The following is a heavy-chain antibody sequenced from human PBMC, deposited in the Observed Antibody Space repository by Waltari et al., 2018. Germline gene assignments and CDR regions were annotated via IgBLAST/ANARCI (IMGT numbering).Heavy chain of an antibody. CDR2: ISSSSSTI. V-gene: IGHV3-48*04. CDR1: GFTFSSYS. CDR3: ARDLVSGYALGAFDI. J-gene: IGHJ3*02. D-gene: IGHD5-12*01. Sequence: EVQLVESGGGLVQPGGSLRLSCAASGFTFSSYSMNWVRQAPGKGLEWVSYISSSSSTIYYADSVKCRFTISRDNAKNSLYLQMNSLRAEDTAVYYCARDLVSGYALGAFDIWGQGTMVTVSS.